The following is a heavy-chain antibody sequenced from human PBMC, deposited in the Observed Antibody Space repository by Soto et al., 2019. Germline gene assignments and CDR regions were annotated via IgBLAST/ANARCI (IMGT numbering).Heavy chain of an antibody. Sequence: SETLSLTCPVSGGSISSFYWSWIPQPPGKGLEWIGYIYYSGSTIYNPSLKSRVTISVDTSKNQFSLKLSSVTAADTAVYYCARKSGYGDYYNWFDPWGQGTLVTVSS. CDR3: ARKSGYGDYYNWFDP. CDR2: IYYSGST. V-gene: IGHV4-59*01. D-gene: IGHD4-17*01. J-gene: IGHJ5*02. CDR1: GGSISSFY.